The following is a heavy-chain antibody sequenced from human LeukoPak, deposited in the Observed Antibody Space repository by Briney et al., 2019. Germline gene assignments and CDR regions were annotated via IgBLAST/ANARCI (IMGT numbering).Heavy chain of an antibody. Sequence: SETLSLTCAVYGGSFSGYYWSWIRQPPGKGLEWIGYIYYSGSTNYNPSLKSRVTMSVDTSKNQFSLKLTSVTAAVTAVYYCARVSPRRQLLLSVWGQGTLVTVSS. V-gene: IGHV4-59*01. CDR3: ARVSPRRQLLLSV. J-gene: IGHJ4*02. CDR2: IYYSGST. CDR1: GGSFSGYY. D-gene: IGHD2-2*01.